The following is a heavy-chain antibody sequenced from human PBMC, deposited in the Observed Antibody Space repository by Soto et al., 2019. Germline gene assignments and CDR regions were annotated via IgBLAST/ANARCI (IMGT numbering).Heavy chain of an antibody. CDR3: ARRVAVPGAHIDY. V-gene: IGHV4-59*01. CDR1: GGSISGSY. D-gene: IGHD2-8*02. Sequence: SETLSLTCTVSGGSISGSYWSWIRQSPGKGLEWLGYVYYTGSTNYSPSLRSRVSISVDTSKNEFSLGLSSVTAADTAVYFCARRVAVPGAHIDYWGQGTQVTVSS. CDR2: VYYTGST. J-gene: IGHJ4*02.